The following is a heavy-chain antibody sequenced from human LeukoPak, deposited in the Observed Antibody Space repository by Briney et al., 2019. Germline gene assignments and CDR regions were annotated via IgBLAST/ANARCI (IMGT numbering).Heavy chain of an antibody. D-gene: IGHD2-2*02. Sequence: GGSLRLSCAASGFSLSNYNMTWVRQAPGKGLEWVSSISSGSSYIYYADSVKGRFTISRDNAKSSLYLQMNSLRAEDTAVYYCARESERYCSSTSCYSGDAFDIWGQGTMVTVSS. J-gene: IGHJ3*02. V-gene: IGHV3-21*01. CDR3: ARESERYCSSTSCYSGDAFDI. CDR1: GFSLSNYN. CDR2: ISSGSSYI.